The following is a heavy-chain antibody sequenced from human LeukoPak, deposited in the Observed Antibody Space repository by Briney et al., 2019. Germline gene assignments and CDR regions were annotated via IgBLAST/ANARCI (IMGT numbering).Heavy chain of an antibody. V-gene: IGHV4-39*01. CDR2: IYYSGST. CDR1: GASISSYY. CDR3: ARRVTLIAAAYNWFDP. Sequence: PSETLSLTCTVSGASISSYYWGWIRQPPGKGLEWIGSIYYSGSTYYNPSLKSRVTISVDTSKNQFSLKLSSVTAADTAVYYCARRVTLIAAAYNWFDPWGQGTLVTVSS. J-gene: IGHJ5*02. D-gene: IGHD6-13*01.